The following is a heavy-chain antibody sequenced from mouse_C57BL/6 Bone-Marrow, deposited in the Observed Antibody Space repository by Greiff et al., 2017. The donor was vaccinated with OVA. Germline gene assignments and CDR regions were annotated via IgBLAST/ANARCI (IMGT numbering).Heavy chain of an antibody. CDR1: GYTFTSYG. V-gene: IGHV1-81*01. CDR3: ARRRDYYDYAYCYAMDY. J-gene: IGHJ4*01. D-gene: IGHD2-4*01. CDR2: IYPRSGNT. Sequence: QVQLQQSGAELARPGASVKLSCKASGYTFTSYGISWVKQRTGQGLEWIGEIYPRSGNTYYNEKFKGKATLTADKSSSTAYMELRSLTSEDSTVYFCARRRDYYDYAYCYAMDYWGQGTSVTVSS.